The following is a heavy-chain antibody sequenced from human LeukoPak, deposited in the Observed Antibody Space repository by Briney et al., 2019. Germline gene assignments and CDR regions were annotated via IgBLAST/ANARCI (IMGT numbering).Heavy chain of an antibody. V-gene: IGHV3-21*01. Sequence: GGSLRLSSAASGFTFSGNSMNWVPPAPGKGRKGGSSTSSSSSYIYYTDSVRGRFTISTDTAKNSLYLQRNRLGAEDTAVYYCARDGVHEGGYGGYEKSYFDFWGQGTLVTVSS. CDR1: GFTFSGNS. D-gene: IGHD5-12*01. J-gene: IGHJ4*02. CDR3: ARDGVHEGGYGGYEKSYFDF. CDR2: TSSSSSYI.